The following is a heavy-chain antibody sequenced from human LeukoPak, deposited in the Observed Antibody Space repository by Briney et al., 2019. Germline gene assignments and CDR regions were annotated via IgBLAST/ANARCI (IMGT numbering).Heavy chain of an antibody. Sequence: GGSLRLSCAVSGFTFSRNSMNWARQAPGKGLEWVSSISTSSSYIYYADSVKGRFTISRDNARNSLYLQMNSLRAEDTAVYYCARGGVGVTLISWSDYWGQGTLVTVSS. CDR1: GFTFSRNS. CDR2: ISTSSSYI. V-gene: IGHV3-21*01. D-gene: IGHD1-26*01. J-gene: IGHJ4*02. CDR3: ARGGVGVTLISWSDY.